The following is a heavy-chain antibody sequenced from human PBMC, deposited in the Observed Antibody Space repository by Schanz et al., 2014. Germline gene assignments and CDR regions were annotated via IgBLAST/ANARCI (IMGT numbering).Heavy chain of an antibody. D-gene: IGHD5-18*01. V-gene: IGHV1-18*01. CDR2: FIPILDVG. CDR1: GYTFTSYG. Sequence: QGQLVQSGPEVKKPGASVKVSCKASGYTFTSYGISWVRQARGQGLEWVGRFIPILDVGNYAQQFQGRVTMTTDTSTGTAYMELRSLRSDDTALYYCTRGGYSYALSAFDIWGQGTMVTVSS. J-gene: IGHJ3*02. CDR3: TRGGYSYALSAFDI.